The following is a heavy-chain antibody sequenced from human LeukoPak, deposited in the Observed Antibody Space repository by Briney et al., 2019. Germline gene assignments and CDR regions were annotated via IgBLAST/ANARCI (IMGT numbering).Heavy chain of an antibody. CDR1: GFTFSNYG. J-gene: IGHJ4*02. CDR3: ATLRLGGEFNDY. V-gene: IGHV3-30*03. CDR2: ISYDGSNK. D-gene: IGHD3-3*01. Sequence: GRSLRLSCAVSGFTFSNYGMHWVRQAPGKGLEWVAVISYDGSNKYYADSVKGRFTISRENSENTLSLQMNSLRAEDTAVYYCATLRLGGEFNDYWGQGTLVTVSS.